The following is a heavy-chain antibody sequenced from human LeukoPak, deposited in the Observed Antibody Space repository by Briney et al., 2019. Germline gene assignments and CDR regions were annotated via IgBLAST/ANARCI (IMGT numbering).Heavy chain of an antibody. CDR1: GFTFSSYS. CDR2: ISSSSSYI. J-gene: IGHJ4*02. CDR3: AKAGDSSSSPLFLD. Sequence: GGSLRLSCAASGFTFSSYSMNWVRQAPGKGLEWVSSISSSSSYIYYADSVKGRFTISRDNSKNTLYLQMNSLRAEDTAVYYCAKAGDSSSSPLFLDWGQGTLVTVSS. D-gene: IGHD6-6*01. V-gene: IGHV3-21*04.